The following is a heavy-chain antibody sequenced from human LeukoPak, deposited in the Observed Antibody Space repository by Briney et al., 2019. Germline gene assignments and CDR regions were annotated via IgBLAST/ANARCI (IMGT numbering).Heavy chain of an antibody. Sequence: GGSLRLSCAASEFSVGSNYMTCVRQAPGKGLEGVSYISSSGSFIYYANSVKGRFAISRDNAKNSLYLQMNSLRAEDTAVYYCAREPYYHDSSGYVSDYWGQGTLVTVSS. D-gene: IGHD3-22*01. CDR2: ISSSGSFI. V-gene: IGHV3-11*01. J-gene: IGHJ4*02. CDR1: EFSVGSNY. CDR3: AREPYYHDSSGYVSDY.